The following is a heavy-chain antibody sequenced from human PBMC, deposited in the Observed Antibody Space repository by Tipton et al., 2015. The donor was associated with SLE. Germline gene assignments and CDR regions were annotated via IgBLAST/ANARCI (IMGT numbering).Heavy chain of an antibody. CDR3: ARGADLGWFDP. CDR2: IYYSGST. Sequence: TLSLTCTVFGGSISSGGYYWSWIRQHPGKGLEWIGYIYYSGSTYYNPSLKSRVSISLDTSKNQFSLTLSSVTAADTAVYYCARGADLGWFDPWGQGTLVTVSS. J-gene: IGHJ5*02. CDR1: GGSISSGGYY. D-gene: IGHD2-21*02. V-gene: IGHV4-30-4*08.